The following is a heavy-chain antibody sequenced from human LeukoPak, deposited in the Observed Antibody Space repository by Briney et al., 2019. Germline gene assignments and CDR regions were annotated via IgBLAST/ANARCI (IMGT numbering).Heavy chain of an antibody. CDR1: GYTFTGYY. CDR3: ARDFRAAMVSDWFDP. V-gene: IGHV1-2*02. J-gene: IGHJ5*02. D-gene: IGHD5-18*01. Sequence: GASVKVSCKASGYTFTGYYMHWVRRAPGQGLEWMGWINPNSGGTNYAQKFQGRVTMTRDTSISTAYMELSRLRSDDTAVYYCARDFRAAMVSDWFDPWGQGTLVTVSS. CDR2: INPNSGGT.